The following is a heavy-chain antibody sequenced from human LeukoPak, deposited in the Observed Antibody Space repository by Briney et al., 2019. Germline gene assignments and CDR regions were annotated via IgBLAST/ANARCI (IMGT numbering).Heavy chain of an antibody. CDR3: ARDRYRSGGVIVIREPNYFDY. Sequence: GASVKVSCKASGGTFSSYAISWVRQAPGQGLEWMGRIIPILGMANYAQKFQGRVTITADKSTSTAYMELSSLRSEDTAVYYCARDRYRSGGVIVIREPNYFDYWGQGTLVTVSS. V-gene: IGHV1-69*04. CDR2: IIPILGMA. CDR1: GGTFSSYA. D-gene: IGHD3-16*02. J-gene: IGHJ4*02.